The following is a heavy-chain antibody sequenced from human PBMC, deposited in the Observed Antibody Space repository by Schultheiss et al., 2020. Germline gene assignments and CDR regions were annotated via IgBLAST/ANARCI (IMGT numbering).Heavy chain of an antibody. CDR1: GFSLSTSGVG. J-gene: IGHJ4*02. V-gene: IGHV2-5*02. CDR3: ARIRGSYGGYDY. Sequence: SGPTLVKPTQTLTLTCTFSGFSLSTSGVGVGWIRQPPGKALEWLALIYWDDDKRYSPSLKSRLTITKDTSKNQVVLTMTYMDPLDTATYYCARIRGSYGGYDYWGQGTLVTVSS. D-gene: IGHD1-26*01. CDR2: IYWDDDK.